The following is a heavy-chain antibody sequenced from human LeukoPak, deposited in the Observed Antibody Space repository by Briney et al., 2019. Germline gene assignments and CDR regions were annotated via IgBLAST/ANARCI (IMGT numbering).Heavy chain of an antibody. CDR3: AKDRAMYSYASFDY. CDR2: ISISGDST. Sequence: GGSLRLSCAASGFTFSDYYMSWIRQAPGKGLEWVSGISISGDSTYYADSVKGRFTISRDNSKNTLYLQTHSLRAEDTAVYHCAKDRAMYSYASFDYWGQGTLVIASS. CDR1: GFTFSDYY. J-gene: IGHJ4*02. V-gene: IGHV3-23*01. D-gene: IGHD3-16*01.